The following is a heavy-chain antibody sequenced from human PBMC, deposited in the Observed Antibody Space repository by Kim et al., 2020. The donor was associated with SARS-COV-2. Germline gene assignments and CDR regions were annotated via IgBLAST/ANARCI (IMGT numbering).Heavy chain of an antibody. D-gene: IGHD6-13*01. V-gene: IGHV7-4-1*02. Sequence: ASVKVSCKASGYTFTSYAMNWVRQAPGQGLEWMGWINTNTGNPTYAQGFTGRFVFSLDTSVSTAYLQISSLKAEDTAVYYCARDPLMSSSWYGVGSWFDPWGQGTLVTVSS. CDR3: ARDPLMSSSWYGVGSWFDP. J-gene: IGHJ5*02. CDR2: INTNTGNP. CDR1: GYTFTSYA.